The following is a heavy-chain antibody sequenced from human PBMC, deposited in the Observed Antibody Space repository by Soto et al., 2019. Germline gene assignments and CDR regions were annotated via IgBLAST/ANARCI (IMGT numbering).Heavy chain of an antibody. V-gene: IGHV3-33*01. J-gene: IGHJ6*02. CDR3: AGEPSVGAAAGTYYYYGMDV. CDR1: GFTFSSYG. CDR2: IWYDGSNK. Sequence: GGSLRLSCAASGFTFSSYGMHWVRQAPGKGLEWVAVIWYDGSNKYYADSVKGRFTISRDNSKNTLYLQMNSLRAEDTAVYYCAGEPSVGAAAGTYYYYGMDVWGQGTTVTVSS. D-gene: IGHD6-13*01.